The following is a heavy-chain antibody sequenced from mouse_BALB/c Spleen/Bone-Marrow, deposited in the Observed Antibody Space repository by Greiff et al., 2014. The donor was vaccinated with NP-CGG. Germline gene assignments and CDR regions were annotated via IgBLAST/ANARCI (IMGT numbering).Heavy chain of an antibody. CDR1: GYTFTSYW. D-gene: IGHD4-1*01. CDR3: TTGTRFAY. CDR2: IYPSDSYT. Sequence: VQLQQSGAELVRPGASVKLSCKASGYTFTSYWINWVKQRPGQGLEWIGNIYPSDSYTNYNQKFKDEATLTVDKSSSTAYMQLSSPTSEDSAVYYCTTGTRFAYWGQGTLVTVSA. V-gene: IGHV1-69*02. J-gene: IGHJ3*01.